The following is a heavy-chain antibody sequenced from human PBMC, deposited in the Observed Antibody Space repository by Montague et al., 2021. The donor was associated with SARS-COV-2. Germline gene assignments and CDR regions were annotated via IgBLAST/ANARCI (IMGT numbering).Heavy chain of an antibody. Sequence: SETLSLTCSVSGGSISSTSFFWAWIRQPPGKGLEWVGSMYSSGTTYYNPSLKSRVTISVDTSRNQLSLRLSSVTAADTAVYYCARFTSGLFNYWGQGTLVTVSS. V-gene: IGHV4-39*01. CDR2: MYSSGTT. J-gene: IGHJ4*02. D-gene: IGHD3-22*01. CDR3: ARFTSGLFNY. CDR1: GGSISSTSFF.